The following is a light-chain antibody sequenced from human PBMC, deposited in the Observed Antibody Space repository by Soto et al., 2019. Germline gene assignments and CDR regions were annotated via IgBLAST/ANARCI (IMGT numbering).Light chain of an antibody. CDR3: QQYDDWPRT. J-gene: IGKJ1*01. CDR1: QSVNNN. Sequence: EIVMTQSPATLSVSLGERATLSCRASQSVNNNLAWYQQKPGQAPRLLIHAVSARAAGVSASFSGSGSRTEFTLTISSLQSEDFAVYYCQQYDDWPRTFGQGTKVDIK. V-gene: IGKV3-15*01. CDR2: AVS.